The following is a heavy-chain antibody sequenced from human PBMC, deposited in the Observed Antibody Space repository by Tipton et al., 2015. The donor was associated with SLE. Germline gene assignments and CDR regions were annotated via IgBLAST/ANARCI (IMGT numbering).Heavy chain of an antibody. CDR3: ASLYGGNSVDY. J-gene: IGHJ4*02. D-gene: IGHD4-23*01. Sequence: SLRLSCAASGFTFSSYSMNWVRQAPGKGLEWVSSISSSSSYIYYADSVKGRFTISRDNAKNSLYLQMNSLRAEDTAVYCCASLYGGNSVDYWGQGTLVTVSS. V-gene: IGHV3-21*03. CDR1: GFTFSSYS. CDR2: ISSSSSYI.